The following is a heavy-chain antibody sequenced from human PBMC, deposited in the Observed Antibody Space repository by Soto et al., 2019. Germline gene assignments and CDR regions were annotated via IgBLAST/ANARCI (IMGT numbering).Heavy chain of an antibody. CDR2: IYHDGSNK. D-gene: IGHD5-12*01. CDR1: GFTFSNFE. J-gene: IGHJ6*02. Sequence: PGGSLRLSCAGSGFTFSNFEMHWVRQAPGKGLEWVAVIYHDGSNKYYADSVKGRFTISRDSSKNTLYLQMDSLTVEDTAVYYCAREQRNKRREYNAIDVWDQGTTVTVSS. V-gene: IGHV3-30*04. CDR3: AREQRNKRREYNAIDV.